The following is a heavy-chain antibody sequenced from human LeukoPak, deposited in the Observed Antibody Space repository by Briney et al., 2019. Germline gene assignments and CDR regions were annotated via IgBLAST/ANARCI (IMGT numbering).Heavy chain of an antibody. CDR2: ISSSSSYI. V-gene: IGHV3-21*01. Sequence: GGSLRLSCAASGFTFSSYSMDWVRQAPGKGLEWVSSISSSSSYIYYADSVKGRFTISRDNAKNSLYLQMNSLRAEDTAVYYCARDEDYYGMDVWGQGTTVTVSS. CDR1: GFTFSSYS. CDR3: ARDEDYYGMDV. J-gene: IGHJ6*02.